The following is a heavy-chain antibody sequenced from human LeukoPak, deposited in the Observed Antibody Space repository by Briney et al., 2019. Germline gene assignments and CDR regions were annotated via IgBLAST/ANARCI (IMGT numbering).Heavy chain of an antibody. Sequence: SETLSLTCTVSGGSISSYYWSWIRQPPGKGLEWIGYIYYSGSTNYNPSLKSRVTISVDTSKNQSSLKLSSVTAADTAVYYCARHSSGWDYFDYWGQGTLVTVSS. CDR3: ARHSSGWDYFDY. CDR1: GGSISSYY. J-gene: IGHJ4*02. CDR2: IYYSGST. D-gene: IGHD6-19*01. V-gene: IGHV4-59*01.